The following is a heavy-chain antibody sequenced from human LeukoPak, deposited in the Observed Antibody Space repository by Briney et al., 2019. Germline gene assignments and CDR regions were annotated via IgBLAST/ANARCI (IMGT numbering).Heavy chain of an antibody. D-gene: IGHD6-19*01. CDR3: ARQSIAVRGADY. CDR1: GYSISSGYY. Sequence: SETLSLTCTVSGYSISSGYYWGWIRQPPGKGLEWIGYIYYSGSTNYNPSLKSRVTISVDTSKNQFSLKLSSVTAADTAVYYCARQSIAVRGADYWGQGTLVTVSS. J-gene: IGHJ4*02. V-gene: IGHV4-61*01. CDR2: IYYSGST.